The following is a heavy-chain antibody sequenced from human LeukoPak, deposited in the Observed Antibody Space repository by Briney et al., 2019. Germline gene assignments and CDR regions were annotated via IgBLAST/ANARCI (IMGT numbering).Heavy chain of an antibody. V-gene: IGHV3-23*01. D-gene: IGHD2-21*02. CDR2: ITYSSGNT. CDR3: AKDGTGCGGDCYSDY. J-gene: IGHJ4*02. Sequence: GGSLRLSCAASGFTFSAYGMSWFRQAPGKGLEWVSAITYSSGNTYYADSVKGRFTISRDNSKNTLYLQMNSLKAEDTALYYCAKDGTGCGGDCYSDYWGQGTLVTVSS. CDR1: GFTFSAYG.